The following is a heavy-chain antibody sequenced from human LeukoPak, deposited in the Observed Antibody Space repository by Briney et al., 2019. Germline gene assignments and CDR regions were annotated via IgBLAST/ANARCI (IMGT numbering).Heavy chain of an antibody. J-gene: IGHJ4*02. D-gene: IGHD3-10*01. CDR1: GFTFSSYG. CDR2: ISSSGSTI. Sequence: GGSLRLSCAASGFTFSSYGMHWVRQAPGKGLEWVSYISSSGSTISYADSVKGRFTISRDNAKNSLYLQMNSLRAEDTAVYYRARDPQSNGSGSGYLNWGQGTLVTVSS. CDR3: ARDPQSNGSGSGYLN. V-gene: IGHV3-48*04.